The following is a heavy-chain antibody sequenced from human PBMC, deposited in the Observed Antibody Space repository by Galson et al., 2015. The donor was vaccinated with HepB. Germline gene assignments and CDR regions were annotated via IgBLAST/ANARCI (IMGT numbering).Heavy chain of an antibody. J-gene: IGHJ4*02. V-gene: IGHV3-74*01. CDR1: GFTFSSYW. CDR3: ARAKINWEFDY. D-gene: IGHD7-27*01. CDR2: INSGGSST. Sequence: SLRLSCAASGFTFSSYWMHWVRQAPGKGLVWVSRINSGGSSTSYADSVKGRFTISRDNAKNTLYLQMNSLRAEDTAVYYCARAKINWEFDYWGQGTLVTVSS.